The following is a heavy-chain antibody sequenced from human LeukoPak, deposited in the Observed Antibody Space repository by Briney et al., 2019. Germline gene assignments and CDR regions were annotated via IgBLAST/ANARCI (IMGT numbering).Heavy chain of an antibody. CDR3: ASRWGGIVGPNYFDY. J-gene: IGHJ4*02. V-gene: IGHV3-53*01. CDR2: IYSGGST. Sequence: GGSLRLSCAASGFTFSTNAMSWVRQAPGKGLEWVSVIYSGGSTYYADSVKGRFTISRDNSKNTLYLQMNSLRAEDTAVYYCASRWGGIVGPNYFDYWGQGTLVTVSS. D-gene: IGHD1-26*01. CDR1: GFTFSTNA.